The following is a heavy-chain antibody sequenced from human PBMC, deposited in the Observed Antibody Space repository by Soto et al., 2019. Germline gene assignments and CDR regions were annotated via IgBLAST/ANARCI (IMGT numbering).Heavy chain of an antibody. J-gene: IGHJ6*04. Sequence: VQVVQAGAEVKKPGTSGTLSCKVSGGIFTNHAISWVRQAPVQGLELLGGVIPLFDTAYYAQIFRGRLRISADGATTTAYMELSGLTSADTAVYFCATGGHNDGYNFDDGMDVWGKGPTVTVSA. V-gene: IGHV1-69*01. CDR3: ATGGHNDGYNFDDGMDV. D-gene: IGHD5-18*01. CDR2: VIPLFDTA. CDR1: GGIFTNHA.